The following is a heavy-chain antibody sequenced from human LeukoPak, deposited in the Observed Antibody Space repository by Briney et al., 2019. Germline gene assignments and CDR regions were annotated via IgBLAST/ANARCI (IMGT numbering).Heavy chain of an antibody. CDR2: IIPISGTS. V-gene: IGHV1-69*01. D-gene: IGHD2-21*01. CDR3: SRAARSYCGAGPCWFAP. J-gene: IGHJ5*02. CDR1: GATFSTYA. Sequence: SVKVSCKASGATFSTYAITGVRQAPGQGLEWVGGIIPISGTSNYAKKFQGRVTITADESTTTAYMELSSLRSEDTAVYYCSRAARSYCGAGPCWFAPWGQGTLVTVSS.